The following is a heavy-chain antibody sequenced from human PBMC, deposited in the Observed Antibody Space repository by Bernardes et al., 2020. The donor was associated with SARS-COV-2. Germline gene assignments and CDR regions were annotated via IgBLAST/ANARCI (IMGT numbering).Heavy chain of an antibody. CDR1: GFTFSSYA. CDR3: VKGILEWGTYYDFWSGYSVGASRGMDV. CDR2: ISSNGGST. Sequence: GGSLRLSCSASGFTFSSYAMHWVRQAPGKGLEYVSAISSNGGSTYYADSVKGRFTISRDNSKNTLYLQMSSLRAEDTAVYYCVKGILEWGTYYDFWSGYSVGASRGMDVWGQETTVTVSS. V-gene: IGHV3-64D*06. D-gene: IGHD3-3*01. J-gene: IGHJ6*02.